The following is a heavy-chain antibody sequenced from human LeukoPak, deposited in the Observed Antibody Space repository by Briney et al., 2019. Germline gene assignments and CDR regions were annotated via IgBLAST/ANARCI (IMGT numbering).Heavy chain of an antibody. D-gene: IGHD6-13*01. Sequence: GGSLRLSCAASGFTFSSYAMHWVRQAPGKGLEWVAVISYDGSNKYYADSVEGRFTISRDNSRNTLYLQMNSLRAEDTAVYCCARAGSSSSWPYWYFDLWGRGTLVTVSS. V-gene: IGHV3-30*14. CDR1: GFTFSSYA. CDR3: ARAGSSSSWPYWYFDL. CDR2: ISYDGSNK. J-gene: IGHJ2*01.